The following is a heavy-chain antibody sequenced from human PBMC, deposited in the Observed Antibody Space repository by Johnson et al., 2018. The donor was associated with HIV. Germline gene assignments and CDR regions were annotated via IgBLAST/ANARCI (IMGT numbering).Heavy chain of an antibody. CDR2: IRNKPSSYAT. CDR3: TRTDDTYYYDSSGYVDAFDI. Sequence: VHLVESGGGVVQPGGSLRLSCVGSGFSFSDHFMDWVRPAPGKGLEWVGRIRNKPSSYATANAASVTGRFTISRDDSKNTAYLKMNSLKTEDTAVYYCTRTDDTYYYDSSGYVDAFDIWGQGTMVTVSS. V-gene: IGHV3-73*01. J-gene: IGHJ3*02. CDR1: GFSFSDHF. D-gene: IGHD3-22*01.